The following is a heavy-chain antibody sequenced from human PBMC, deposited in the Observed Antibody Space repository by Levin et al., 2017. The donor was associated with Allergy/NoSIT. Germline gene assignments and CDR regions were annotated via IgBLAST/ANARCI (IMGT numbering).Heavy chain of an antibody. V-gene: IGHV3-9*01. Sequence: PGGSLRLSCAASGFTFDDYAMHWVRQAPGKGLEWVSGISWNSGSIGYADSVKGRFTISRDNAKNSLYLQMNSLRAEDTALYYCAKGPVDTAMVDYWGQGTLVTVSS. J-gene: IGHJ4*02. CDR2: ISWNSGSI. CDR1: GFTFDDYA. CDR3: AKGPVDTAMVDY. D-gene: IGHD5-18*01.